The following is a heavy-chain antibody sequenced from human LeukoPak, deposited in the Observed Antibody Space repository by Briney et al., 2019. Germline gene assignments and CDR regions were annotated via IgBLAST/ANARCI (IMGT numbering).Heavy chain of an antibody. CDR3: ARGPGDYVGNAFDI. CDR1: GYTFTSYG. D-gene: IGHD4-17*01. CDR2: ISAYNGST. V-gene: IGHV1-18*01. Sequence: GASVTVSCKSSGYTFTSYGISWVRQAPGQGLEWMGWISAYNGSTNYAQKLQGRVTMTTDTSTSTAYMELRSLRSDDTAVYYCARGPGDYVGNAFDIWGQGTMVTVSS. J-gene: IGHJ3*02.